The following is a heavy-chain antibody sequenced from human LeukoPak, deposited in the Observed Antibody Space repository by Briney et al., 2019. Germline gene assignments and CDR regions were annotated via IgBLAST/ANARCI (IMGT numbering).Heavy chain of an antibody. CDR1: GFTFSSYG. J-gene: IGHJ3*02. CDR2: ISYDGSNK. V-gene: IGHV3-30*03. Sequence: GGSLRLSCAASGFTFSSYGMHWVRQAPGKGLEWVAVISYDGSNKYYADSVKGRFTISRDNSKNTLYLQMNSLRAEDTAVYYCARYAEAFDIWGQGTMVTVSS. CDR3: ARYAEAFDI.